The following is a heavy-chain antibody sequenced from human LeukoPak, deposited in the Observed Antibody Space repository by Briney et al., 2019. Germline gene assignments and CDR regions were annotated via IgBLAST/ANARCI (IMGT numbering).Heavy chain of an antibody. Sequence: PGGSLRLSCAASGFTFSRYWMHWVRQGPGKGLVWVAQINGDGSYTTYADSMKGRFTISRDNSKNTLYLQMNSLRAEDTAVYYCAKAFLTGRPPIDYYYYGMDVWGQGTTVTVSS. J-gene: IGHJ6*02. CDR2: INGDGSYT. D-gene: IGHD3-9*01. CDR3: AKAFLTGRPPIDYYYYGMDV. V-gene: IGHV3-74*03. CDR1: GFTFSRYW.